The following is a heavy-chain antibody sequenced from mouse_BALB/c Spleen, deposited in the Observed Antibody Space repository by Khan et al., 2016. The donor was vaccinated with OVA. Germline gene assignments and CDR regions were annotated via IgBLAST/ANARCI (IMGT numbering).Heavy chain of an antibody. CDR1: GYSITSDYA. Sequence: VQLQQSGPGLVKPSQSLSLTCTVTGYSITSDYAWNWIRQFPGNNLEWMGYISYSGNTKYTPSLKSRISITRDTSKNQFFLQLNSVTIEDTATYYCARSKGGDFDYWGQGTTLTVSS. V-gene: IGHV3-2*02. CDR2: ISYSGNT. CDR3: ARSKGGDFDY. D-gene: IGHD2-5*01. J-gene: IGHJ2*01.